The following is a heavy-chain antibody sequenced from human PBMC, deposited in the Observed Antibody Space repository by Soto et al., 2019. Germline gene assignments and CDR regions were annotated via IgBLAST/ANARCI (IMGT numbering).Heavy chain of an antibody. CDR1: GFTFDDYA. CDR2: ISWNSGSI. CDR3: AKDISTGGWYEVGAFDI. J-gene: IGHJ3*02. D-gene: IGHD6-19*01. Sequence: EVQLVESGGGLVQPGRSLRLSCAASGFTFDDYAMHWVRQAPGKGLEWVSGISWNSGSIGYADFVKGRFTISRDNAKNSLYLQMNSLRAEDTALYYCAKDISTGGWYEVGAFDIWGQGTMVTVSS. V-gene: IGHV3-9*01.